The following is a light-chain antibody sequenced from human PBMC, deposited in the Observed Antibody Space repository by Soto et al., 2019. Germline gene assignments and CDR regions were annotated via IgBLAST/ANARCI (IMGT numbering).Light chain of an antibody. J-gene: IGKJ1*01. V-gene: IGKV1-39*01. CDR2: AAS. CDR3: QQSYSTPRT. CDR1: QSISNY. Sequence: DIQMTQSPSSLSASVGDRVTITCRASQSISNYLNGYQQKPGKAPKLLMYAASSLQSGVPSRFGGSGSGTDFTVPISSLQPEDFATYYCQQSYSTPRTYGQWTKVKIK.